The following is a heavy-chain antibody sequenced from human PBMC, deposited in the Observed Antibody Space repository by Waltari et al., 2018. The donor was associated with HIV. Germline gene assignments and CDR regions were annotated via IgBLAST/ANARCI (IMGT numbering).Heavy chain of an antibody. Sequence: QVQLQQWGAGLLKPSETLSLTCAVYGGSFSGYYWSWIRQPPGKGLEWIGEINHSGSANYTPSLKSRVTISVDTSKNQFSLKLSSVTAADTAVYYCARGGIAAAGFDYWGQGTLVTVSS. V-gene: IGHV4-34*01. J-gene: IGHJ4*02. CDR3: ARGGIAAAGFDY. D-gene: IGHD6-13*01. CDR2: INHSGSA. CDR1: GGSFSGYY.